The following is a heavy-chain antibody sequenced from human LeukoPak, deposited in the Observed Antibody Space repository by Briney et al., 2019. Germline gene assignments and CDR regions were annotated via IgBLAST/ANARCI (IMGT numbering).Heavy chain of an antibody. CDR1: GFTFSSYA. CDR2: ISGSDGRT. V-gene: IGHV3-23*01. CDR3: ARVDGSVTTGFDY. D-gene: IGHD4-11*01. J-gene: IGHJ4*02. Sequence: PGGSLRLSCAASGFTFSSYAMSWVCQAPGKGLEWVSTISGSDGRTYYADSVKGRFTISRDNSKNTLYLQMNSLRAEDTAVYYCARVDGSVTTGFDYWGQGILVTVSS.